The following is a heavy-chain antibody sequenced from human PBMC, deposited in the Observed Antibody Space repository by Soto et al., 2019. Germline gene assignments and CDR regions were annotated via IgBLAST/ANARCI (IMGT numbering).Heavy chain of an antibody. CDR3: AKDSGRGSVVIDYYFAY. CDR2: ISGSGGST. D-gene: IGHD3-22*01. CDR1: GFTFSSYA. J-gene: IGHJ4*02. Sequence: GGSLRLSCAASGFTFSSYAMSWVRQAPGKGLEWVSAISGSGGSTYYADSVKGRFTISRDNSKNTPYLQMNSLRAEDTAVYYCAKDSGRGSVVIDYYFAYRARGTSVTVSS. V-gene: IGHV3-23*01.